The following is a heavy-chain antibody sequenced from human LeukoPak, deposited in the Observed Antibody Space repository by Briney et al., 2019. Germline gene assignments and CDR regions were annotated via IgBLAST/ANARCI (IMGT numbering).Heavy chain of an antibody. Sequence: KYGESLKISCKGSGYSFTSYWIGWVRQMPGKGLEWMGIIYPGDSDTRYSPSFQDQVTISADKSISTAYLQWSSLKASDTAMYYCARQRFTMRAYAGNWFDPWGQGTLVTVSS. V-gene: IGHV5-51*01. CDR3: ARQRFTMRAYAGNWFDP. D-gene: IGHD3-10*01. CDR1: GYSFTSYW. J-gene: IGHJ5*02. CDR2: IYPGDSDT.